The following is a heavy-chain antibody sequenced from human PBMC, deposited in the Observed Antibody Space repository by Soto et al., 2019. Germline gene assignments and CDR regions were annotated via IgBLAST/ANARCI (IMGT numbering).Heavy chain of an antibody. J-gene: IGHJ5*01. D-gene: IGHD2-15*01. V-gene: IGHV3-11*05. CDR3: VREFGGLES. Sequence: QVRLVETGGGLVKAGGSLRLSCAVSGIPFSNYYMSWIRQAPGKGLEWVSYIESSGTYTNYADSVRGRFTISRDNAKNSLFLQMNSLKTDDTAVYYCVREFGGLESWGQGTLVTVSS. CDR1: GIPFSNYY. CDR2: IESSGTYT.